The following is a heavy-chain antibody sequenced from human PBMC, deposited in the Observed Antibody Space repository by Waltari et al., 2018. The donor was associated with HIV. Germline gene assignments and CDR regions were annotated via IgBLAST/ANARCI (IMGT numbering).Heavy chain of an antibody. J-gene: IGHJ5*02. D-gene: IGHD2-2*01. V-gene: IGHV4-39*01. Sequence: QLQLQESGPGLVKPSETLSLTCTVSGGSISSSSYYWGWIRQPPGKGLEWIGSIYYSGSTYYNPSLKSRVTISVDTSKNQFSLKLSSVTAADTAVYYCARPRDCSSTSCYWFDPWGQGTLVTVSS. CDR2: IYYSGST. CDR3: ARPRDCSSTSCYWFDP. CDR1: GGSISSSSYY.